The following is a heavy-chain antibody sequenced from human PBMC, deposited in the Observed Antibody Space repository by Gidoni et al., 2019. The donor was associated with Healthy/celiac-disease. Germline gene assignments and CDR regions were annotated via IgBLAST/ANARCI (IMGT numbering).Heavy chain of an antibody. D-gene: IGHD4-17*01. CDR1: GYTFTSYG. CDR2: ISAYNGNT. CDR3: ARDRSEGYYGDYSGLSDP. J-gene: IGHJ5*02. Sequence: QVQLVQSGAEVKKPGASVTVSCKASGYTFTSYGISWVRQAPGQGREWMGWISAYNGNTNYAQKLQGRGTMTTDTSTSTAYMELRSLRSDDTAVYYCARDRSEGYYGDYSGLSDPWGQGTLVTVSS. V-gene: IGHV1-18*01.